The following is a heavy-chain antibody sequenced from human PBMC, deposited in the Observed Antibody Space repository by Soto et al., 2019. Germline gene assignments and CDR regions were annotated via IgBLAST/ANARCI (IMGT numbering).Heavy chain of an antibody. Sequence: GGSLRLSCVGSGFTVSSSYMSWVRQAPGKGLECVSVIYGGGRTLYADSVKGRFTISRDNSRNTLYLQMNSLRVDDTAVYYWAREHSGYDLGLGYWGPGTLVTVSS. J-gene: IGHJ4*02. D-gene: IGHD5-12*01. CDR2: IYGGGRT. V-gene: IGHV3-53*01. CDR1: GFTVSSSY. CDR3: AREHSGYDLGLGY.